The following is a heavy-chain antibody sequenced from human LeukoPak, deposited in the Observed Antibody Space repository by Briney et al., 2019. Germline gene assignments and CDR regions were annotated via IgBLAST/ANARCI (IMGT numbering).Heavy chain of an antibody. V-gene: IGHV4-59*08. CDR1: GGSISSYY. Sequence: PSETLSLTCTVSGGSISSYYWSWLRQPPGKGLEWIGYIYYSGSTNYNPSLKSRVTISVDTSKNQFSLKLSSVTAADTAVYYCARGYSSSWENDYYYYGMDVWGQGTTVTVSS. D-gene: IGHD6-13*01. J-gene: IGHJ6*02. CDR2: IYYSGST. CDR3: ARGYSSSWENDYYYYGMDV.